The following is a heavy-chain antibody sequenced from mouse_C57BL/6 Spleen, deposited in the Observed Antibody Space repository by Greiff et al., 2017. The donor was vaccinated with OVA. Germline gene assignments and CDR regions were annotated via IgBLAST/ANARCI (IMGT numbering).Heavy chain of an antibody. CDR2: IYPGDGDT. D-gene: IGHD1-1*01. CDR1: GYAFSSSW. CDR3: ARIIITTVVATGAMDY. V-gene: IGHV1-82*01. J-gene: IGHJ4*01. Sequence: QVQLQQSGPELVKPGASVKISCKASGYAFSSSWMNWVKQRPGKGLEWIGRIYPGDGDTNYNGKFKGKATLTADKSSSTAYMQLSSLTSEDSAVYFCARIIITTVVATGAMDYWGQGTSVTVSS.